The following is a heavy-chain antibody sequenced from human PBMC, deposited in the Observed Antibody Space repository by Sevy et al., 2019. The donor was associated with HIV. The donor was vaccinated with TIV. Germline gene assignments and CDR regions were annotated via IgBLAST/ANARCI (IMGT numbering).Heavy chain of an antibody. D-gene: IGHD1-7*01. V-gene: IGHV1-8*01. CDR1: GYTFSSHG. CDR3: ARDPSGNYLTPHYRDYYGLDV. CDR2: MNPNNGNT. J-gene: IGHJ6*02. Sequence: ASVKVSCKTSGYTFSSHGINWVRQAPGQGLEWMGWMNPNNGNTGYVQKFQDRVTMTRDSSIATAYMELRGLTSDDTAVYYCARDPSGNYLTPHYRDYYGLDVWGQGTAVTVSS.